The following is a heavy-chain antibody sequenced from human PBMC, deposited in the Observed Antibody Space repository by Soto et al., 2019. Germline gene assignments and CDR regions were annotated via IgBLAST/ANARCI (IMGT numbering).Heavy chain of an antibody. V-gene: IGHV4-30-2*01. J-gene: IGHJ4*02. CDR3: AGYCSGGSCHESFDY. Sequence: PSETLSLTCAVSGGSISSGGYSWSWIRQPPGKGLEWIGYIYHSGSTYYNPSLKSRVTISVDRSKNQFSLKLSSVTAADTAVYYCAGYCSGGSCHESFDYWGQGTLVTVSS. D-gene: IGHD2-15*01. CDR2: IYHSGST. CDR1: GGSISSGGYS.